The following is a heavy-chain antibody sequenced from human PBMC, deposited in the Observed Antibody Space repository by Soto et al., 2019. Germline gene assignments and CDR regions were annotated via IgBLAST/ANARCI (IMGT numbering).Heavy chain of an antibody. CDR3: ARVHVMVVAGSTFDY. V-gene: IGHV4-38-2*02. J-gene: IGHJ4*01. CDR2: IYHGGTT. CDR1: GYSVSSGSY. Sequence: SETLSLTCNVSGYSVSSGSYWGWIRQPPGKGPEWIASIYHGGTTFYNPSLKSRISISVDTAHNRISLKLRSVTAADTAVYYCARVHVMVVAGSTFDYWGHGTLVTVSS. D-gene: IGHD6-19*01.